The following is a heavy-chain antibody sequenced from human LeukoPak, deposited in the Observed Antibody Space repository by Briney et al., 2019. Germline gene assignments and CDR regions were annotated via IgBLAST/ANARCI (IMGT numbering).Heavy chain of an antibody. V-gene: IGHV3-74*01. D-gene: IGHD3-3*01. CDR1: EFTFSNYW. CDR2: ISSDGSST. Sequence: GGSLRLSCAASEFTFSNYWMHWVRQAPGKGLVWVSRISSDGSSTSYADSVKGRFTISRDNAKNTLYLQMNSLRVEDTAVYYCARGFTIFGVVNDGFDIWGQGTTVTVSS. J-gene: IGHJ3*02. CDR3: ARGFTIFGVVNDGFDI.